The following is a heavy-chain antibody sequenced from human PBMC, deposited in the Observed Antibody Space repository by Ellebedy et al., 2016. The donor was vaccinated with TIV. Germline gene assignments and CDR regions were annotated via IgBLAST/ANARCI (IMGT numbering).Heavy chain of an antibody. D-gene: IGHD2-8*01. CDR1: GFNFSGSA. CDR3: RSVYGVYPDY. CDR2: IRTKPNTYAT. V-gene: IGHV3-73*01. J-gene: IGHJ4*02. Sequence: GESLKISCAASGFNFSGSAMHWVRQASGKGLEWIGRIRTKPNTYATTYAASVKGRFTISRNDSKNTAYLQMISLKTEDTAVYYCRSVYGVYPDYWGQGTLVTVSS.